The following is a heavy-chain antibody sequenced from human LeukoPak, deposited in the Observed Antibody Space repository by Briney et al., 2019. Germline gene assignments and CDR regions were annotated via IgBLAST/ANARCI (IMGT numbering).Heavy chain of an antibody. V-gene: IGHV1-69*13. D-gene: IGHD3-10*01. Sequence: GASVKVSCKASGGTFSSYAISWVRQAPGQGLEWMGGIIPIFGTANYAQKFQGRVTITADESTSTAYMELSSLRSDDTAVYYCATILWFGESPWDYYYGMDVWGQGTTVTVSS. CDR2: IIPIFGTA. CDR3: ATILWFGESPWDYYYGMDV. J-gene: IGHJ6*02. CDR1: GGTFSSYA.